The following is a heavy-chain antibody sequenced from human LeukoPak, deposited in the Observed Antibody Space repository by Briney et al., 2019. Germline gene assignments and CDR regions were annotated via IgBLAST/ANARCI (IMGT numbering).Heavy chain of an antibody. CDR2: ISGSGGST. CDR3: ASVPTPRRNASY. J-gene: IGHJ4*02. D-gene: IGHD1-14*01. V-gene: IGHV3-23*01. CDR1: GFTFSSYA. Sequence: GGSLRLSCAASGFTFSSYAMSWVRQAPGKELEWVSAISGSGGSTYYADSVKGRFTISRDNSKNTLYLQMNSVRAEDTAVYYCASVPTPRRNASYWGRGTLVTVSS.